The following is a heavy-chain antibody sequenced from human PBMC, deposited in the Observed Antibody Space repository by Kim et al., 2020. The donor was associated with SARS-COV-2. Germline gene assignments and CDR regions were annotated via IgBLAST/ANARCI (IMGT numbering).Heavy chain of an antibody. J-gene: IGHJ4*02. CDR3: ARDRITMIVVASGAFDY. D-gene: IGHD3-22*01. V-gene: IGHV3-30-3*01. CDR2: ISYDGSNK. Sequence: GGSLRLSCAASGFTFSSYAMHWVRQAPGKGLEWVAVISYDGSNKYYADSVKGRFTLSRDNSKNTLYLQMNSLRAEDTAVYYCARDRITMIVVASGAFDYWGQGTLVTVSS. CDR1: GFTFSSYA.